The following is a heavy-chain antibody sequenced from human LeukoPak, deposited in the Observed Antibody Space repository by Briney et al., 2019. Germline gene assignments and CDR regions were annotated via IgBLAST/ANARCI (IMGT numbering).Heavy chain of an antibody. Sequence: ASVKVSCKASGYTFTAHYLHWVRQAPGQGLEWMGWINTYSGGTRSAQKFQGRVSMTRDTSISTAYMELSSLTSDDTAIYYCARDRLRLCFLEWTEPDNCFDPWGQGTLVTVSS. CDR3: ARDRLRLCFLEWTEPDNCFDP. D-gene: IGHD3-3*01. CDR2: INTYSGGT. CDR1: GYTFTAHY. J-gene: IGHJ5*02. V-gene: IGHV1-2*02.